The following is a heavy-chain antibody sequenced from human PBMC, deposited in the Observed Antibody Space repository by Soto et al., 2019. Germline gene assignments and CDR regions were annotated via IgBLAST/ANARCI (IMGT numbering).Heavy chain of an antibody. CDR3: ARVRSSSVYYYYGMDV. D-gene: IGHD6-6*01. CDR2: INSDGSST. CDR1: GFTFSSYW. Sequence: PGGSLRLSCAASGFTFSSYWMHWVRQAPGKGLVWVSRINSDGSSTSYADSVKGRFTISRDNAKNTLYLQMNSLRAEDTAVYYCARVRSSSVYYYYGMDVWGQGTTVTVS. J-gene: IGHJ6*02. V-gene: IGHV3-74*01.